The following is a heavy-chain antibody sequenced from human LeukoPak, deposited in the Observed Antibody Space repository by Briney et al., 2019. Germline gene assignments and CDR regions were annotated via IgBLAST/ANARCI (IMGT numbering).Heavy chain of an antibody. D-gene: IGHD5-18*01. Sequence: GGSLRLSCAASGFTFSSYSMNWVRQAPGKGLEWVSSISSSSSYIYYADSVKGRFTISRDNAKNSLYLQVNSLRAEDTAVYYCARDDRYSYGYYFDYWGQGTLVTVSS. CDR3: ARDDRYSYGYYFDY. CDR1: GFTFSSYS. V-gene: IGHV3-21*01. J-gene: IGHJ4*02. CDR2: ISSSSSYI.